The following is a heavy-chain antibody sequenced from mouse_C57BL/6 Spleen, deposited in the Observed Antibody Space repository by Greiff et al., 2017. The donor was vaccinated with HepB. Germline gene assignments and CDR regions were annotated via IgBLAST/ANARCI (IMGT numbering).Heavy chain of an antibody. Sequence: EVKLVESGGGLVKPGGSLKLSCAASGFTFSSYAMSWVRQTPEKRLEWVATISDGGSYTYYPDNVKGRFTISRDNAKNNLYLQMSHLKSEDTAMYYCARARQDDYDVGYFDYWGQGTTLTVSS. CDR2: ISDGGSYT. J-gene: IGHJ2*01. D-gene: IGHD2-4*01. CDR3: ARARQDDYDVGYFDY. V-gene: IGHV5-4*03. CDR1: GFTFSSYA.